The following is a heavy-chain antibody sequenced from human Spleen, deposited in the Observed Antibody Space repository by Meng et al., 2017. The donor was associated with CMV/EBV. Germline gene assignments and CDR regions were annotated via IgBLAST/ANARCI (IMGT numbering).Heavy chain of an antibody. CDR3: ARDFRVSRSGYNEGC. CDR2: IKSKTDGGTT. CDR1: GFTFSNAW. J-gene: IGHJ4*02. V-gene: IGHV3-15*01. D-gene: IGHD5-24*01. Sequence: GESLKISCAASGFTFSNAWMSWVRQAPGKGLEWVGRIKSKTDGGTTDYAAPVKGRFTISRDDSKNTLYLQMNSLKTEDTAVYYCARDFRVSRSGYNEGCWGQGTLVTVSS.